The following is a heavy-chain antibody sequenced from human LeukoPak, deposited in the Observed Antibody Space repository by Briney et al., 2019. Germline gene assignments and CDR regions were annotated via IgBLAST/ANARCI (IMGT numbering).Heavy chain of an antibody. V-gene: IGHV1-18*01. J-gene: IGHJ4*02. CDR1: GYIFTSYG. CDR2: SSYNGNT. Sequence: ASVKVSCKASGYIFTSYGISWVRQAPGQGLEWMGWSSYNGNTNYAQKLQGRVTMTTDTSTSTAYMELRSLRSDDTAVYYCASARAGYFDWLLNYWGQGTLVTVSS. D-gene: IGHD3-9*01. CDR3: ASARAGYFDWLLNY.